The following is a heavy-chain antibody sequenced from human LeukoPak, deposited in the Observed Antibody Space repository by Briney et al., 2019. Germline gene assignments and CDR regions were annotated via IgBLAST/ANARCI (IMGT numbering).Heavy chain of an antibody. V-gene: IGHV1-69*01. CDR1: GGTFSSYA. CDR3: ARGNQPQYYYDSSGYYGY. Sequence: SVKVSCKASGGTFSSYAISWVRQAPGQGLEWMGGIIPIFGTANYAQKFQGRVTITADESTSTAYMELSSLRSEDTAVYYCARGNQPQYYYDSSGYYGYWGQGTLVTVSS. D-gene: IGHD3-22*01. CDR2: IIPIFGTA. J-gene: IGHJ4*02.